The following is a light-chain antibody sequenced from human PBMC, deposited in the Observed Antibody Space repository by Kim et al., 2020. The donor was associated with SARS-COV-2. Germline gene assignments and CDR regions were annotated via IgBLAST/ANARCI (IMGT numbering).Light chain of an antibody. V-gene: IGLV3-19*01. Sequence: SSELTQDPAVSVALGQTVRITCQGDSLRNYYASWYQQKPGQAPVVVIYGKNNRPSGIPDRFSGSSSGNTASLTITGAQAEDEADYYCNSRDSSGNHLVFGGGNQLTVL. CDR1: SLRNYY. CDR3: NSRDSSGNHLV. J-gene: IGLJ2*01. CDR2: GKN.